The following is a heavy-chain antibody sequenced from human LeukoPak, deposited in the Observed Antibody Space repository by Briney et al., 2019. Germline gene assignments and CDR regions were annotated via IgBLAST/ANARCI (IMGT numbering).Heavy chain of an antibody. CDR3: ARGTPRRAAAGQVQH. Sequence: GGSLRLSCAASGFTFSSYDMHWVRQATGKGLEWVSAIGTAGDTYYPGSVKGRFTISRDNSKNTLYLQMNSLRAEDTAVYYCARGTPRRAAAGQVQHWGQGTLVTVSS. V-gene: IGHV3-13*01. J-gene: IGHJ1*01. CDR1: GFTFSSYD. CDR2: IGTAGDT. D-gene: IGHD6-13*01.